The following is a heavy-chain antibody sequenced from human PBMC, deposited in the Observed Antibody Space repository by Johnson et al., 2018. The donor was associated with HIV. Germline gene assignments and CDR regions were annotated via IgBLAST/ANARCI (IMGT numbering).Heavy chain of an antibody. CDR3: AKAGDLYCSSTSCYVGAFDI. D-gene: IGHD2-2*01. CDR2: IYSGGST. CDR1: GFTVSSDY. J-gene: IGHJ3*02. V-gene: IGHV3-66*01. Sequence: VQLVESGGGLVQPGGSLRLSCAASGFTVSSDYMTWVRQAPGKGLEWVSVIYSGGSTYYADSVKGRFTISRDNSKNTLYLQMNSLRAEDTAVYYCAKAGDLYCSSTSCYVGAFDIWGQGTMVTVSS.